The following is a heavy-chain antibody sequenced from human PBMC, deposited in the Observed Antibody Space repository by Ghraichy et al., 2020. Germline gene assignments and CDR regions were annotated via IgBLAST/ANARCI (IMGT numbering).Heavy chain of an antibody. CDR2: ISGSGGST. CDR3: AKDGPFWYYYDSSGYMDAFDI. V-gene: IGHV3-23*01. D-gene: IGHD3-22*01. J-gene: IGHJ3*02. CDR1: GFTFSSYA. Sequence: GGSLRLSCAASGFTFSSYAMSWVRQAPGKGLEWVSAISGSGGSTYYADSVKGRFTISRDNSKNTLYLQMNSLRAEDTAVYYCAKDGPFWYYYDSSGYMDAFDIWGQGTMVTVSS.